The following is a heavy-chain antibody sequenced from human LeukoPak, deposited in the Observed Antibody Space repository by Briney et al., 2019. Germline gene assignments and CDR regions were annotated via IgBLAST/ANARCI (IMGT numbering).Heavy chain of an antibody. Sequence: SQTLSLTCTDSGASVSSGNYYWSWIRQPAGKRLEWIGRIYTSGSINYNPSLKSRVTISVDTSKNQFSLKLSSVTAADTAVYYCAGMIGYFDYWGQGTLVTVSS. CDR2: IYTSGSI. D-gene: IGHD3-16*01. J-gene: IGHJ4*02. V-gene: IGHV4-61*02. CDR1: GASVSSGNYY. CDR3: AGMIGYFDY.